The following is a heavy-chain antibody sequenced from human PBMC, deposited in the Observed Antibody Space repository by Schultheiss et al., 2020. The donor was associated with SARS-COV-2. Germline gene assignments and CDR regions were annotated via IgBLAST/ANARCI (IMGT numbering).Heavy chain of an antibody. CDR2: IYTSGST. D-gene: IGHD3-22*01. CDR3: ASLNYYDSRFDY. CDR1: GGSISSYY. J-gene: IGHJ4*02. V-gene: IGHV4-4*07. Sequence: GSLRLSCTVSGGSISSYYWSWIRQPAGKGLEWIGRIYTSGSTYYNPSLKSRVTISVDTSKNQFSLKLSSVTAADTAVYYCASLNYYDSRFDYWGQGTLVTVSS.